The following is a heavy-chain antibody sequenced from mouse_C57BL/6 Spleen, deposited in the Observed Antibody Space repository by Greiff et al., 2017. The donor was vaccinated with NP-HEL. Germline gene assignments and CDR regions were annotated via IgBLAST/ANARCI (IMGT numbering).Heavy chain of an antibody. J-gene: IGHJ2*01. D-gene: IGHD3-1*01. Sequence: QVQLQQPGAELVKPGASVKLSCKASGYTFTSYWMQWVKQRPGQGLEWIGEIDPSDSYTNYTQKFKGKATLTVDTSYSTAYMQISSLTAEDSAVYYWARRGGLYAHYLDYWGQGTTLTVSS. V-gene: IGHV1-50*01. CDR2: IDPSDSYT. CDR1: GYTFTSYW. CDR3: ARRGGLYAHYLDY.